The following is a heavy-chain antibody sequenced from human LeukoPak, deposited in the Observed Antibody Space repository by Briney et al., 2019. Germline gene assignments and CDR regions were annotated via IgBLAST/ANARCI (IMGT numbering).Heavy chain of an antibody. CDR3: ARQIGYSYGFPFDY. CDR2: INHSGST. Sequence: SETLSLTCAVYGGSFSGYYWSWIRQPPGKGLEWIGEINHSGSTNYNPSLKSRVTISVDTSKNQFSLKLSSVTAADTAVYYCARQIGYSYGFPFDYWGQGTLVTVSS. J-gene: IGHJ4*02. CDR1: GGSFSGYY. V-gene: IGHV4-34*01. D-gene: IGHD5-18*01.